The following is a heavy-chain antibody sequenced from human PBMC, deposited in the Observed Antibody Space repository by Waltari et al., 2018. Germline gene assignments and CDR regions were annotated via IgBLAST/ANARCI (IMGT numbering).Heavy chain of an antibody. CDR1: GGSISSGSYY. J-gene: IGHJ6*02. CDR2: IYTSGST. Sequence: QVQLQESGPGLVKPSQTLSLTCTVSGGSISSGSYYWSWIRQPAGKGLEWIGYIYTSGSTNSNPSLKSRVTISVDTSKNQFSLKLSSVTAADTAVYYCAREYGSGNYYYYYVMDVWGQGTTVTVSS. D-gene: IGHD3-10*01. V-gene: IGHV4-61*09. CDR3: AREYGSGNYYYYYVMDV.